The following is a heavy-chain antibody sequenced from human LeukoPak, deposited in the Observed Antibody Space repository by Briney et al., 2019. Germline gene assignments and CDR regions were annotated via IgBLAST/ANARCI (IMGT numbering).Heavy chain of an antibody. CDR1: GDSFSSHY. Sequence: SETLSLTCTVSGDSFSSHYWSWIRQPPGKGLEWIGYISYIGSTNYSPSLKSRVTISIYTSKNQFSLKLPSVTAADTAVYYCARDLVTVTKGFDIWGQGTMVSVSS. J-gene: IGHJ3*02. D-gene: IGHD4-17*01. V-gene: IGHV4-59*11. CDR3: ARDLVTVTKGFDI. CDR2: ISYIGST.